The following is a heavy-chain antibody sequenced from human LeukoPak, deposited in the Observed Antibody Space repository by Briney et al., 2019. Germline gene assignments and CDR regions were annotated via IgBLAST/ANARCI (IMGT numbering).Heavy chain of an antibody. CDR3: ARDGMIRELMFDP. D-gene: IGHD3-10*01. V-gene: IGHV1-2*02. J-gene: IGHJ5*02. CDR2: IDPKNGGL. CDR1: GYTFIDYY. Sequence: ASVKVSCKSSGYTFIDYYIHWVRQAPGQGLEWMGWIDPKNGGLIYAQKFQGRVTITTDTSTSTAYMELSSLRSDDTAIYYCARDGMIRELMFDPWGQGTLVTVSS.